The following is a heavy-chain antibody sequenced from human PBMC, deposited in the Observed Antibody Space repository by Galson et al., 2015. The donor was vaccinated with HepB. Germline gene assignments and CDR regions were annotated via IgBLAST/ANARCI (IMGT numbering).Heavy chain of an antibody. CDR2: ISSNGGST. V-gene: IGHV3-64*01. CDR1: GFTFSSYA. CDR3: ARDADQYYDFWSGQGPYFDY. J-gene: IGHJ4*02. Sequence: SLRLSCAASGFTFSSYAMHWVRQAPGKGLEYVSAISSNGGSTYYASSVKGRFTISRDNSKNTLYLQMGSLRAEDMAVYYCARDADQYYDFWSGQGPYFDYWGQGTLVTVSS. D-gene: IGHD3-3*01.